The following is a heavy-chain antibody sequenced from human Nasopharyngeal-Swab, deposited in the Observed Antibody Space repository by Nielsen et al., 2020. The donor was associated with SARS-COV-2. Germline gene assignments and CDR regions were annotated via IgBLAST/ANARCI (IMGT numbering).Heavy chain of an antibody. V-gene: IGHV3-21*01. CDR2: ISSSSSYI. D-gene: IGHD6-13*01. Sequence: GESLKISCAASGFTFSSYSMNWVRQAPGKGLEWVSSISSSSSYIYYADSVKGRFTISRDNAKNSLYLQMNSLRAEDTAVYYCARDVYKQQLVPFDYWGQGTLVTVSS. J-gene: IGHJ4*02. CDR3: ARDVYKQQLVPFDY. CDR1: GFTFSSYS.